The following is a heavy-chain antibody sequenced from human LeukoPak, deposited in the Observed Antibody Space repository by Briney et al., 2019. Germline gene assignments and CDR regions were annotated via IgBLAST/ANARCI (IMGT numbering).Heavy chain of an antibody. CDR3: ARSSGSYSLYDYYYYYMDV. CDR2: ISAYNGNT. J-gene: IGHJ6*03. D-gene: IGHD1-26*01. CDR1: GYTFTSYG. Sequence: ASVKVSRKASGYTFTSYGISWVRQAPGQGLEWMGWISAYNGNTNCAQKLQGRVTMTTDTSTSTAYMELRSLRSDDTAVYYCARSSGSYSLYDYYYYYMDVWGKGTTVTVSS. V-gene: IGHV1-18*01.